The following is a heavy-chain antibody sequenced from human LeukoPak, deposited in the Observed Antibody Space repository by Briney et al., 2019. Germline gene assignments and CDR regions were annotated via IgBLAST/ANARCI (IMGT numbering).Heavy chain of an antibody. V-gene: IGHV4-39*01. J-gene: IGHJ4*02. CDR3: ARSRGIVGPTIDY. CDR1: GGSISSSSYY. Sequence: SETLSLTCTVSGGSISSSSYYWGWIRQPPGKGLEWIGSIYYSGSTYYNPSLKSRVTISVDTSKNQFPLKLSSVTAADTALYYCARSRGIVGPTIDYWGQGTLVTVSS. CDR2: IYYSGST. D-gene: IGHD1-26*01.